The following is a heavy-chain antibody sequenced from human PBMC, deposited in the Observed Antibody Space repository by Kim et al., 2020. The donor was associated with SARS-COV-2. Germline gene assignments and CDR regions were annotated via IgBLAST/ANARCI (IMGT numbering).Heavy chain of an antibody. CDR3: ARDRVINALLGWFDT. Sequence: NPSPKSRVTISVDTSKNQLSLNLTSVTAADTAVYYCARDRVINALLGWFDTWGPGTLVSVSS. J-gene: IGHJ5*02. D-gene: IGHD3-16*02. V-gene: IGHV4-59*01.